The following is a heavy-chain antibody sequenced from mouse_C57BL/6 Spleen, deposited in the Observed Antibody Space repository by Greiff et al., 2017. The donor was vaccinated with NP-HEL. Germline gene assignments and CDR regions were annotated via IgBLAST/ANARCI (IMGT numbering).Heavy chain of an antibody. Sequence: QVQLKQPGAELVKPGASVKLSCKASGYTFTSYWMQWVKQRPGQGLEWIGEIDPSDSYTNYNQKFKGKATLTVDTSSSTAYMQLSSLTSEDSAVYYCARRGYWGQGTTLTVSS. CDR3: ARRGY. CDR1: GYTFTSYW. V-gene: IGHV1-50*01. J-gene: IGHJ2*01. CDR2: IDPSDSYT.